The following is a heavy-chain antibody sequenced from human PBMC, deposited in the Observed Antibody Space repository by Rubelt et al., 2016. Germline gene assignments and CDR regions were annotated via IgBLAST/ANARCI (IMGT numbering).Heavy chain of an antibody. Sequence: QVQQVQSGAEVKKPGASVKVSCKASGYTFTGYYMHWVRQAPGQGLEWMGWINPNSGGTNYAQKFQGWVTMTRDTSISTAYMELSRLRSDDTAVYYCARDDSPYYYDSSGYYDYWGQGTLVTVSS. CDR2: INPNSGGT. CDR1: GYTFTGYY. J-gene: IGHJ4*02. D-gene: IGHD3-22*01. V-gene: IGHV1-2*04. CDR3: ARDDSPYYYDSSGYYDY.